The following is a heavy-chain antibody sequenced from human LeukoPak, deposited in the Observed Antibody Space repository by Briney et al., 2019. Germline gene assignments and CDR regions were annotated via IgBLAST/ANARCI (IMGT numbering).Heavy chain of an antibody. CDR1: GYTFTSYA. Sequence: ASVKVSCKASGYTFTSYAMNWVRQAPGQGLEWMGWINTNTGNPTYAQGFTGRFVFSLDTSVSTAYLQISSLKAEDTAVYYCARVIHDCSGGGCYGLYYYYGMDVWGQGTTVTVSS. D-gene: IGHD2-15*01. V-gene: IGHV7-4-1*02. CDR3: ARVIHDCSGGGCYGLYYYYGMDV. J-gene: IGHJ6*02. CDR2: INTNTGNP.